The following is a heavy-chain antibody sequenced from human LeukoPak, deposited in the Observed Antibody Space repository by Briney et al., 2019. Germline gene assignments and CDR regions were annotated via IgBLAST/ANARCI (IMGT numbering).Heavy chain of an antibody. J-gene: IGHJ4*02. CDR1: GFTFSGYW. D-gene: IGHD3-22*01. CDR3: VRDLYRIVVVPHYFDY. CDR2: IKQDGSEK. V-gene: IGHV3-7*01. Sequence: GGSLRLSCAASGFTFSGYWMSWVRQAPGKGREGVANIKQDGSEKYYVDSVKGRFTISRDNAKNSLYLQMNSLRAEDTAVYYCVRDLYRIVVVPHYFDYWGQGTLVTVSS.